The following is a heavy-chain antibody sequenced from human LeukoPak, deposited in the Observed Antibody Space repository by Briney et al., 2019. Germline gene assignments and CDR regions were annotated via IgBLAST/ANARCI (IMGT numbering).Heavy chain of an antibody. CDR1: GFTFSSYA. CDR2: ISYDGSNK. CDR3: ARVRLVGATSDY. D-gene: IGHD1-26*01. Sequence: GGSLRLSCAASGFTFSSYAMHWVRQAPGKGLEWVAVISYDGSNKYYADSVKGRFTISRDNSKNTLYPQMNSLRAEDTAVYYCARVRLVGATSDYWGREPWSPSPQ. V-gene: IGHV3-30*04. J-gene: IGHJ4*02.